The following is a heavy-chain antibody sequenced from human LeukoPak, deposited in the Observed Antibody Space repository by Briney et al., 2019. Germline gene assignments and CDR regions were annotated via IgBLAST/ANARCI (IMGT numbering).Heavy chain of an antibody. Sequence: GGSLRLPCTASGFTFGDYAMSWVRQAPGKGLEWVGFIRSKAYGGTTEYAASVKGRFTISRDDSKSIAYLQMNSLKTEDTAVYYCTRDPPSHYDILTWGQGTLVTVSS. CDR2: IRSKAYGGTT. V-gene: IGHV3-49*04. D-gene: IGHD3-9*01. CDR3: TRDPPSHYDILT. CDR1: GFTFGDYA. J-gene: IGHJ4*02.